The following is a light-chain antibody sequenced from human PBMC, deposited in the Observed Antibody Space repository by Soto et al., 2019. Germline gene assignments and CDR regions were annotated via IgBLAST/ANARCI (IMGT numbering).Light chain of an antibody. CDR1: SSDVGAYNY. V-gene: IGLV2-8*01. Sequence: QSVLTQPPSASGSPGQSVTISCTGTSSDVGAYNYVSWYQQHPGKAPRLMIYDVSKRPSGVPDRFSGSKSGNTASLPVSGLQAEDEADYFCSSYAGRHSYVFGAGTKVTVL. CDR3: SSYAGRHSYV. CDR2: DVS. J-gene: IGLJ1*01.